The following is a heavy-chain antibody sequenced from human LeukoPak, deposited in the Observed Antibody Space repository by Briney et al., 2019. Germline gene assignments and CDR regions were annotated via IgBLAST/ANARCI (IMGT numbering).Heavy chain of an antibody. Sequence: GGSLRLSCAASGFTVSSNYMSWVRQAPGKGLEWVSLIYSGGSTYYADSVKGRFTISRDNSKNTLYLQMNSLRAEDTAVYYCAKARRPDVWGKGTTVTISS. CDR1: GFTVSSNY. V-gene: IGHV3-53*01. CDR3: AKARRPDV. J-gene: IGHJ6*04. CDR2: IYSGGST.